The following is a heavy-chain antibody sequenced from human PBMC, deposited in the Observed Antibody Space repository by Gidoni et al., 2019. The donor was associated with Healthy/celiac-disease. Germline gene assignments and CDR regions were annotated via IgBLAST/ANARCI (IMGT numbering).Heavy chain of an antibody. CDR1: GFPFSSYG. Sequence: EVQLVESGGGLVQPGGSLRLSCAASGFPFSSYGMSWVRQAPGKGLEWVANIKQDGSEKYYVDSVKGRFTISRDNAKNSLYLQMNSLRAEDTAVYYCARVQGYYYGSGSYSPYYYYYYMDVWGKGTTVTVSS. V-gene: IGHV3-7*01. CDR2: IKQDGSEK. CDR3: ARVQGYYYGSGSYSPYYYYYYMDV. J-gene: IGHJ6*03. D-gene: IGHD3-10*01.